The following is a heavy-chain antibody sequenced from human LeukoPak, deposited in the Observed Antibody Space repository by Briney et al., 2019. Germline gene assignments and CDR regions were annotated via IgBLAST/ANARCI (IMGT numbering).Heavy chain of an antibody. CDR1: GFTSDDYG. J-gene: IGHJ4*02. CDR2: INWNGGST. D-gene: IGHD5-18*01. Sequence: GGSLRLSCAASGFTSDDYGMSWVRQAPGKGLEWVSGINWNGGSTGYADSIKGRFTISRDNAKNSLYLQMNSLRAEDTALYYCARRVDTAMALDYWGQGALVTVSS. CDR3: ARRVDTAMALDY. V-gene: IGHV3-20*04.